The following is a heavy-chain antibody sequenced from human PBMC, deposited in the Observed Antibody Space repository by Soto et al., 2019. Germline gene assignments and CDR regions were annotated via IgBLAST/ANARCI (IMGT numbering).Heavy chain of an antibody. CDR1: GGSFSGYY. J-gene: IGHJ4*02. CDR2: INHSGST. V-gene: IGHV4-34*01. CDR3: ARIRNYFYGFFDY. D-gene: IGHD1-7*01. Sequence: PSETLSLTCAVYGGSFSGYYWSWIRQPPGKGLEWIGEINHSGSTNYNPSLKSRVTISVDTSKNQFSLKLSSVTAADTAVYYCARIRNYFYGFFDYWGKGTLVPVSS.